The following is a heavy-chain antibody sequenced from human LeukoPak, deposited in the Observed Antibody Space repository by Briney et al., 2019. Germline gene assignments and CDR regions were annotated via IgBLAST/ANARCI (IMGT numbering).Heavy chain of an antibody. J-gene: IGHJ6*02. V-gene: IGHV6-1*01. D-gene: IGHD3-10*01. CDR1: GDTVSSNSAA. CDR3: ARELNGSGSLYYYYGMDV. Sequence: SQTLSLTCAISGDTVSSNSAAWNWIRQSPSRGLEWLGRTYYRYKSYNDYAVSVKSRITINPDTSKNQFCLQLNSVTPEDTAVYYCARELNGSGSLYYYYGMDVWGQGTTVTVSS. CDR2: TYYRYKSYN.